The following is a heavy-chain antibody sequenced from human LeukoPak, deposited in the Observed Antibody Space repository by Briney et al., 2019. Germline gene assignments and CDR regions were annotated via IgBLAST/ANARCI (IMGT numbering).Heavy chain of an antibody. J-gene: IGHJ5*02. CDR3: AKHGVPAARNWFDP. Sequence: QPGGSLRLSCAASGFTFSTYAMSWVRQAPGKGLEWVSGISGSGGSTYYADSVKGRFPISRHNSKNTLYLQMNSLRAEDTAVYYCAKHGVPAARNWFDPWGQGTLVTVSS. D-gene: IGHD2-2*01. CDR2: ISGSGGST. V-gene: IGHV3-23*01. CDR1: GFTFSTYA.